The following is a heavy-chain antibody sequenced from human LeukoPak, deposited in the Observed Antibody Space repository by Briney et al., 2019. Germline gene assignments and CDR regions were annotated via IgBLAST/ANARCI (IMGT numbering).Heavy chain of an antibody. CDR1: GFTFSSYW. CDR3: ARDYFDSSGSVVDSVFDY. V-gene: IGHV3-7*01. D-gene: IGHD3-22*01. J-gene: IGHJ4*02. Sequence: GGSLRLSCAASGFTFSSYWMSWVRQAPGKGLEWVANIKQDGSEKYYVDSVKGRFTISRDNAKNSLYLQMNSLRAEDTAVYYCARDYFDSSGSVVDSVFDYWGQGTLVTVSS. CDR2: IKQDGSEK.